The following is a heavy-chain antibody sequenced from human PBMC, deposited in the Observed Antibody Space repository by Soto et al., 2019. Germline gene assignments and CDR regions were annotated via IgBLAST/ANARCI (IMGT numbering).Heavy chain of an antibody. V-gene: IGHV1-18*04. CDR2: ISAYNGNT. Sequence: GASVKVSCKASGYTFTSYGISWVRQAPGQGLEWMGWISAYNGNTNYAQKLQGRVTMTTDTSTSTAYMELRSLRSDDTAVYYCARATIAEAGTYYYAMDVWGQGTTVTVSS. J-gene: IGHJ6*02. D-gene: IGHD6-13*01. CDR3: ARATIAEAGTYYYAMDV. CDR1: GYTFTSYG.